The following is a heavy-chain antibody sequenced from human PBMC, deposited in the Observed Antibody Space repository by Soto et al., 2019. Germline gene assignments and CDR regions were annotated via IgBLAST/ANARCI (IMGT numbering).Heavy chain of an antibody. Sequence: SETLSLTCAVSGGSISSGGYSWSWIRQPPGKGLEWIGYIYHSGSTYYNPSLKSRVTISVDRSKNQFSLKLSSVTAADTAVYYCARGGYYYGSGSYYLFDYWGQGTLVTVPS. J-gene: IGHJ4*02. CDR1: GGSISSGGYS. V-gene: IGHV4-30-2*01. CDR3: ARGGYYYGSGSYYLFDY. CDR2: IYHSGST. D-gene: IGHD3-10*01.